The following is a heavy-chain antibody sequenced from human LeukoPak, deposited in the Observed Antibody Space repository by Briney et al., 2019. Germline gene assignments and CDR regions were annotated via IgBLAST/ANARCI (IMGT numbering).Heavy chain of an antibody. CDR2: ISWDGGST. CDR3: AKARVGSSGLYYFDY. Sequence: GGSLRLSCAASGFTFDDYAMHWVRQAPGKGLEWVSLISWDGGSTYYADSVKGRFTISRDNSKNSLYLQMNSLRAEDTALYHCAKARVGSSGLYYFDYWGQGTLVTVSS. V-gene: IGHV3-43D*04. CDR1: GFTFDDYA. D-gene: IGHD3-22*01. J-gene: IGHJ4*02.